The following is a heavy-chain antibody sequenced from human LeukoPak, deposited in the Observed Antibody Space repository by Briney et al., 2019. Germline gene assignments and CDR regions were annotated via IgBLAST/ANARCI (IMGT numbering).Heavy chain of an antibody. D-gene: IGHD3-3*01. J-gene: IGHJ4*02. CDR1: GGSFSGYY. CDR3: ARGRGFWSIFGY. V-gene: IGHV4-34*01. Sequence: PSETLSLTCAVYGGSFSGYYWSWIRQPPGKGLEWIGEINHSGSTNYNPSLKSRVTISVDTSKNQFSLKLSSVTAADTAVYCCARGRGFWSIFGYWGQGTLVTVSS. CDR2: INHSGST.